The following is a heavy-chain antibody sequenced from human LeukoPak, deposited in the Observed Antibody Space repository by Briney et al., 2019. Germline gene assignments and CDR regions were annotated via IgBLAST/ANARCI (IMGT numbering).Heavy chain of an antibody. J-gene: IGHJ4*02. Sequence: PGGSLRLSCAASGFSFSVCAMHWVRQAPGKGLEWMATISYDGNNKHYTDYVEGRFTISRDNSKNTLYLQMNTLRVEDTAIYYCVIGVTIYDSSGYFDYWGQGTLVTVSS. CDR1: GFSFSVCA. CDR3: VIGVTIYDSSGYFDY. CDR2: ISYDGNNK. V-gene: IGHV3-30-3*01. D-gene: IGHD3-22*01.